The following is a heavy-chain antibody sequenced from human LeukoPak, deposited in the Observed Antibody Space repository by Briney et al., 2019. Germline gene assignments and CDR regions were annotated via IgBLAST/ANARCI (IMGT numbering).Heavy chain of an antibody. Sequence: PSETLSLTCTVSGGSVGSAGYYWSWIRQPPGGGLEWIGYIYYIRNTNYNPSLKGRVTMSLDPSKNQFSLKLNSVTAADTAVYYCARTQSQSGSYRYYFGYWGRGTLVTVSS. J-gene: IGHJ4*02. D-gene: IGHD1-26*01. CDR3: ARTQSQSGSYRYYFGY. V-gene: IGHV4-61*08. CDR2: IYYIRNT. CDR1: GGSVGSAGYY.